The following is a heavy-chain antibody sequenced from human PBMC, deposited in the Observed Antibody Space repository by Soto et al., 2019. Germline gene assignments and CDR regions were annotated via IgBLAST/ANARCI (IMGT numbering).Heavy chain of an antibody. CDR3: ARRGRYYYDSSGYPESAAFDI. D-gene: IGHD3-22*01. V-gene: IGHV5-51*01. CDR2: IYPGDSDT. CDR1: GDSFTSYW. J-gene: IGHJ3*02. Sequence: GESLKISCKGSGDSFTSYWIGWVRQMPGKGLEWMGIIYPGDSDTRYSPSFQGQVTISADKSISTAYLQWSSLKASDTAMYYCARRGRYYYDSSGYPESAAFDIWGQGTMVTVS.